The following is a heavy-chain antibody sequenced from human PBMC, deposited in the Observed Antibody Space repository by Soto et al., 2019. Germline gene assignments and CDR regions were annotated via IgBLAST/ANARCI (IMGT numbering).Heavy chain of an antibody. J-gene: IGHJ6*02. CDR1: GYSFTSYW. CDR3: ARQEQLVVDYYYYCMDV. Sequence: GESLKISCKGSGYSFTSYWISWVRQMPGKGLEWMGRIDPSDSYTNYSPSFHGHVTISADKSISTAYLQWSSLKASDTAMYYCARQEQLVVDYYYYCMDVWGQGTTVTVSS. CDR2: IDPSDSYT. D-gene: IGHD6-6*01. V-gene: IGHV5-10-1*01.